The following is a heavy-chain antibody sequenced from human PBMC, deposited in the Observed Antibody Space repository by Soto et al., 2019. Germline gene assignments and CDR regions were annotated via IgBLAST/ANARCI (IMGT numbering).Heavy chain of an antibody. CDR1: GGSISSGGYY. J-gene: IGHJ6*02. V-gene: IGHV4-31*03. CDR3: ARATTYYDFWSGAWGMDV. CDR2: IYYSGST. D-gene: IGHD3-3*01. Sequence: SETLSLTCTVSGGSISSGGYYWSWIRQHPGQGLEWIGYIYYSGSTYYNPSLKSRVTISVDTSKNQFSLKLSSVTAADTAVYYCARATTYYDFWSGAWGMDVWGQGTTVTVSS.